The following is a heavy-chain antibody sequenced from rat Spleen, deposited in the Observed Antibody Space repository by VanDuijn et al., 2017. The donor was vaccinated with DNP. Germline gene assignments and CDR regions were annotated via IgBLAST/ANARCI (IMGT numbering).Heavy chain of an antibody. Sequence: EVQLQESGPGLVKPSQSLSLTCSVTGYSITSNYWGWIRKFPGNKMEWIGHISYSGSNSYNPSLKSRISITRDTSKNQFFLQLNSVTTEDTATYYCARPSVAHYWYFDFWGPGTMVTVSS. CDR1: GYSITSNY. J-gene: IGHJ1*01. CDR3: ARPSVAHYWYFDF. CDR2: ISYSGSN. V-gene: IGHV3-1*01.